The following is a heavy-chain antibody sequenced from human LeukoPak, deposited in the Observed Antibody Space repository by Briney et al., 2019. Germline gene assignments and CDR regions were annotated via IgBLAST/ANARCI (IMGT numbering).Heavy chain of an antibody. CDR1: GFTFSSYW. D-gene: IGHD3-10*01. Sequence: PGGSLRLSCAASGFTFSSYWMSWVRQAPGKGLEWVANIKQDGSEKYYVDSVKGRFTISRDNAKNSLYLQMNSLGAEDTAVYYCARDHILWFGELFDYWGQGTLVTVSS. CDR2: IKQDGSEK. J-gene: IGHJ4*02. CDR3: ARDHILWFGELFDY. V-gene: IGHV3-7*04.